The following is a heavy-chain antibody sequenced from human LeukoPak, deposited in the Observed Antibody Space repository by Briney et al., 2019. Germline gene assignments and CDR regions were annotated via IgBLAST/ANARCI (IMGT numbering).Heavy chain of an antibody. CDR2: IYYSGST. V-gene: IGHV4-39*01. D-gene: IGHD6-13*01. J-gene: IGHJ4*02. Sequence: SETLSLTCTVSGGSISNSYYWGWIRQPPGKGLEWIGSIYYSGSTYYNPSLKSRVTISVDTSKNQFSLKLSSVTAADTAVYYCARQISLAAAVEYWGQGTLVTVSS. CDR1: GGSISNSYY. CDR3: ARQISLAAAVEY.